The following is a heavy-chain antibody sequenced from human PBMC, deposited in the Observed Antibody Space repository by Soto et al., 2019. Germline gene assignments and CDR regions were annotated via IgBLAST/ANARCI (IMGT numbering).Heavy chain of an antibody. CDR1: GFTFSSYG. Sequence: TVGSLRLSCAASGFTFSSYGMHWVRQAPGKGLEWVAVISYDGSNKYYADSVKGRFTISRDNSKNTLYLQMNSLRAEDTAVYYCAKDRGTARIGDYGMDVWGQGTTVTVSS. V-gene: IGHV3-30*18. D-gene: IGHD3-10*01. CDR2: ISYDGSNK. CDR3: AKDRGTARIGDYGMDV. J-gene: IGHJ6*02.